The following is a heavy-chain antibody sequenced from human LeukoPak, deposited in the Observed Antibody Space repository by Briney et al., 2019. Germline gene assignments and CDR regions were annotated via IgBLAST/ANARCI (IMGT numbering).Heavy chain of an antibody. CDR3: ARQSAAAVADY. CDR2: IYPGDSDT. D-gene: IGHD6-13*01. J-gene: IGHJ4*02. Sequence: GESLKISCKGSGYSFASYSIGWVRQMPGKGLEWMGIIYPGDSDTRYSPSFQCQVTISADKSISTAYLQWSSLKASDTAMYYCARQSAAAVADYWGQGTLVTVSS. V-gene: IGHV5-51*01. CDR1: GYSFASYS.